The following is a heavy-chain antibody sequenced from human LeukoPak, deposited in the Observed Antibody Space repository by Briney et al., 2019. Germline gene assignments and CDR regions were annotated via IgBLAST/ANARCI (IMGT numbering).Heavy chain of an antibody. CDR2: ISGSGGST. V-gene: IGHV3-23*01. CDR1: GFTFSSYA. CDR3: AKVLWFGESTFLDY. J-gene: IGHJ4*02. D-gene: IGHD3-10*01. Sequence: GGSLRLSCAASGFTFSSYAMSWVRQAPGKGLEWVSAISGSGGSTYYADSVKGRFTIPRDNSKNTLYLQMNSLRAEDTAVYYCAKVLWFGESTFLDYWGQGTLVTVSS.